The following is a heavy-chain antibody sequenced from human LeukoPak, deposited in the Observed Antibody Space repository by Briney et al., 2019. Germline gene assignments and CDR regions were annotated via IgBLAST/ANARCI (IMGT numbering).Heavy chain of an antibody. CDR1: GYTFTGYY. J-gene: IGHJ4*02. Sequence: ASVKVSCKASGYTFTGYYMHWVRQAPGQGLEWMGWMNPNSGGTNYAQKFQGRVTMTRDTSISTAYMELSRLRSDDTAVYYCARASGSYGGYFDYWGQGTLVTVSS. CDR3: ARASGSYGGYFDY. D-gene: IGHD4-23*01. V-gene: IGHV1-2*02. CDR2: MNPNSGGT.